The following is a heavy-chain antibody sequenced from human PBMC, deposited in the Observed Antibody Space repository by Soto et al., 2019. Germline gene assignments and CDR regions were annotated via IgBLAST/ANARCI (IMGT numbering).Heavy chain of an antibody. J-gene: IGHJ3*02. D-gene: IGHD2-2*01. V-gene: IGHV5-51*01. CDR2: IYPGDSDT. CDR1: GYSFTSYW. CDR3: ARLSNKEKYPFTLPVAFDI. Sequence: GESLKISCKGSGYSFTSYWIGWVRQMPGKGLEWMGIIYPGDSDTRYSPSFQGQVTISADKSISTAYLQWSSLKASDTAMYYCARLSNKEKYPFTLPVAFDIWGQGTMVTVSS.